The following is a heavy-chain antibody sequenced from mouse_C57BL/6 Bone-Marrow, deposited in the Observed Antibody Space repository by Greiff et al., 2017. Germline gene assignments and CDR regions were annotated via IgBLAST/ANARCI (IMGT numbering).Heavy chain of an antibody. CDR2: IRNKANNHAT. CDR1: GFTFSDAW. J-gene: IGHJ3*01. V-gene: IGHV6-6*01. D-gene: IGHD3-3*01. CDR3: TGWERVRVAY. Sequence: EVQLVESGGGLVQPGGSMKLSCAASGFTFSDAWMDWVRQSPEKGLEWVALIRNKANNHATYYAESVKGRFTISRDDSKSIVYLEMNSLRPADTCSYYCTGWERVRVAYWGQGTLVTVSA.